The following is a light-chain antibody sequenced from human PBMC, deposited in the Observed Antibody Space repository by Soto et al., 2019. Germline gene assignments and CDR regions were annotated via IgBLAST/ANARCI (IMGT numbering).Light chain of an antibody. CDR2: SNN. V-gene: IGLV1-44*01. J-gene: IGLJ2*01. CDR1: SSNIGSNT. Sequence: QFVLTQPPSASGTPGQRVTISCSGSSSNIGSNTVNWYQQFPGTAPKLLIYSNNRRPSGVPDRFSGSKSGTSASLAISGLQSEDEADYYCAAWDDSLNGPVFGGGTKLTVL. CDR3: AAWDDSLNGPV.